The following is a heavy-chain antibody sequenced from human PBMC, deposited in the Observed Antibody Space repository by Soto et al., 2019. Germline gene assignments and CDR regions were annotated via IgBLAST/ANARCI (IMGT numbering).Heavy chain of an antibody. CDR2: ISAYNGNT. D-gene: IGHD1-26*01. CDR3: ARGGQWDFLSDY. CDR1: GYSFTRYY. V-gene: IGHV1-18*01. J-gene: IGHJ4*02. Sequence: ASVKVSCKASGYSFTRYYINWVRQAPGQGLEWMGWISAYNGNTHYEEKLQGRVTLTTDTSTSTAYMELRSLRSDDTAVYFCARGGQWDFLSDYWGQGSLVTVSS.